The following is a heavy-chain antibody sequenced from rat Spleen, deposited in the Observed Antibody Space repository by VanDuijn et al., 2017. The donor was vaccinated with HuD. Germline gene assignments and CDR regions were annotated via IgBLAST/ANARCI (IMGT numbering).Heavy chain of an antibody. Sequence: EVQLVESGGGLVQPGRSLKLSCVASGFTFSDYGMNWIRQAPGKGLEWVAYIRGSSGTIYYVDTVKGRFTISRDNVKNTLYRQLSSLKSEDTALYYCASGIPHWFAYWGQGTLVTVSS. CDR1: GFTFSDYG. CDR3: ASGIPHWFAY. D-gene: IGHD2-2*01. J-gene: IGHJ3*01. V-gene: IGHV5-34*01. CDR2: IRGSSGT.